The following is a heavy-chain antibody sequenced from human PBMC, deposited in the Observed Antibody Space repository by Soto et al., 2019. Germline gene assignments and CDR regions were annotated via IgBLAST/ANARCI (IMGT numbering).Heavy chain of an antibody. D-gene: IGHD3-22*01. CDR2: ISYDGSNK. CDR1: GFTFSSYG. Sequence: SLRLSCAASGFTFSSYGMHWVRQAPGKGLEWVAVISYDGSNKYYADSVKGRFTISRDNSKNTLYLQMNSLRPEDTAVYYCAKDYYDSSGPTGYFQHWGQGTLVTVSS. V-gene: IGHV3-30*18. J-gene: IGHJ1*01. CDR3: AKDYYDSSGPTGYFQH.